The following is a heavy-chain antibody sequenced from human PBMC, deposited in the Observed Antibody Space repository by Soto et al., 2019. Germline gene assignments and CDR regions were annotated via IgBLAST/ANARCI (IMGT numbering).Heavy chain of an antibody. D-gene: IGHD2-2*02. CDR1: GSTFDDYA. J-gene: IGHJ6*03. CDR3: VRIPAAIGYMDV. CDR2: IVWNNGNI. V-gene: IGHV3-9*01. Sequence: EVQLVESGGGLVQPGTSLRLSCAASGSTFDDYAMHWVRQAPGKGLEWVSGIVWNNGNIAYADSVKGRFIISRDNAKNSLYLQMNSLRTEDTALYYCVRIPAAIGYMDVWGKGTTVTVSS.